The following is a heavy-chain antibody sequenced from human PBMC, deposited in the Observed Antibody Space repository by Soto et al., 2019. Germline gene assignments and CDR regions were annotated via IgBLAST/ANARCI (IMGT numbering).Heavy chain of an antibody. J-gene: IGHJ4*02. D-gene: IGHD3-10*01. CDR1: GFTVSSNY. Sequence: PGGSLRLSCAASGFTVSSNYMSRVRQAPGKGLEWVSVIYSGGSTYYADSVKGRFTISRDNSKNTLYLQMNSLRAEDTAVYYCAKDSYYYGSGSYYRRLYYFDYWGQGTLVTVSS. CDR2: IYSGGST. V-gene: IGHV3-53*01. CDR3: AKDSYYYGSGSYYRRLYYFDY.